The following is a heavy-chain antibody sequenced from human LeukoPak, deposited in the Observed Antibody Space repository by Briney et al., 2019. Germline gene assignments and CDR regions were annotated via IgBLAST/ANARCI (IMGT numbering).Heavy chain of an antibody. CDR1: GYTFTSYD. Sequence: GASVKVSCTASGYTFTSYDINWVRQATGQGLEWMGWMNPNSGNTGYAQKFQGRVTMTRNTSISTAYMELSSLRSEDTAVYYCASLGIAAAGTDWFDPWGQGTLVTVSS. J-gene: IGHJ5*02. CDR2: MNPNSGNT. V-gene: IGHV1-8*01. D-gene: IGHD6-13*01. CDR3: ASLGIAAAGTDWFDP.